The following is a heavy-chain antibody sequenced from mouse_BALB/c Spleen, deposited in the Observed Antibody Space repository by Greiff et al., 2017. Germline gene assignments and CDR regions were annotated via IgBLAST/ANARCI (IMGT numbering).Heavy chain of an antibody. CDR1: GYTFSSYW. CDR2: ILPGSGST. CDR3: ARENAGTELDY. V-gene: IGHV1-9*01. Sequence: QVQLKQSGAELMKPGASVKISCKATGYTFSSYWIEWVKQRPGHGLEWIGEILPGSGSTNYNEKFKGKATFTADTSSNTAYMQLSSLTSEDSAVYYCARENAGTELDYWGQGTTLTVSS. D-gene: IGHD4-1*01. J-gene: IGHJ2*01.